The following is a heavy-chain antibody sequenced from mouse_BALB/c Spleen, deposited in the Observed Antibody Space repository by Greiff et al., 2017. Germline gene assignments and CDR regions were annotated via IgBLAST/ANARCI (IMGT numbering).Heavy chain of an antibody. V-gene: IGHV2-6-7*01. D-gene: IGHD1-1*01. J-gene: IGHJ4*01. CDR1: GFSLTGYG. CDR3: ARNYNGSKGYYYAMDY. Sequence: VKLMESGPGLVAPSQSLSITCTVSGFSLTGYGVNWVRQPPGKGLEWLGMIWGDGSTDYNSALKSRLSISKDNSKSQVFLKMNSLQTDDTARYYCARNYNGSKGYYYAMDYWGQGTSVTVSS. CDR2: IWGDGST.